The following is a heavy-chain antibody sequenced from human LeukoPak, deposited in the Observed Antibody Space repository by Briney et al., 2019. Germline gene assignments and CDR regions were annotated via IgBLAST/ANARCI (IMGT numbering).Heavy chain of an antibody. V-gene: IGHV6-1*01. Sequence: SQTLSLTCAISGDSVASNSAAWNWIRQSPSRDLGWLGRTYYRSKWYNDYAVSVKSRITINPDTSKNQFSLQLNSVTPEDTAVYYCARDPVTIFGVVTQFDPWGQGTLVTVSS. D-gene: IGHD3-3*01. CDR1: GDSVASNSAA. J-gene: IGHJ5*02. CDR3: ARDPVTIFGVVTQFDP. CDR2: TYYRSKWYN.